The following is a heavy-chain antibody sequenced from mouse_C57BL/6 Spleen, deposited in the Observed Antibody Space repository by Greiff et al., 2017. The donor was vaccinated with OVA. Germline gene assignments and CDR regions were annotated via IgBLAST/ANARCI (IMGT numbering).Heavy chain of an antibody. D-gene: IGHD3-2*02. CDR3: ARSGQLRLHFDY. V-gene: IGHV1-69*01. J-gene: IGHJ2*01. Sequence: QVQLQQPGAELVMPGASVKLSCKASGYTFTSYWMHWVKQRPGQGLEWIGAIDPSDSYTNYNQKFKGKSTLPVDKSSSTAYMQLSSLTSEDSAVYYCARSGQLRLHFDYWGQGTTLTVSS. CDR1: GYTFTSYW. CDR2: IDPSDSYT.